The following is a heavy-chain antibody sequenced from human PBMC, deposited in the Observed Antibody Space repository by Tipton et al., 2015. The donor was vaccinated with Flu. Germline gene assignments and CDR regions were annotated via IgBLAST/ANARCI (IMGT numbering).Heavy chain of an antibody. V-gene: IGHV4-38-2*02. D-gene: IGHD3-9*01. CDR1: GYSISTRYY. CDR3: ARSDWYGMDV. Sequence: TLSLTCTVSGYSISTRYYWGWLRQPPGKGLEWIGCVYHGGTTYYNPSLKSRVAISLDTFKNQFSLKLTSVTAADTAVYYCARSDWYGMDVWGQGTTVTVSS. CDR2: VYHGGTT. J-gene: IGHJ6*02.